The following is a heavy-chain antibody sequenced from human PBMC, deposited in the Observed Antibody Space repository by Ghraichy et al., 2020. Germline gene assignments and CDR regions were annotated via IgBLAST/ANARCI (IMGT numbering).Heavy chain of an antibody. CDR3: AKDFSLRGDCYPYNWFDP. CDR1: GFTFSSYG. J-gene: IGHJ5*02. V-gene: IGHV3-23*01. Sequence: GGSLRLSCAASGFTFSSYGMSWVRQAPGKGLEWVSAISGSGYNTYYADSVKGRFTISRDNSKNTLYLQMNSLRAEDTAIYYCAKDFSLRGDCYPYNWFDPWGQGTLVTVAS. D-gene: IGHD5-24*01. CDR2: ISGSGYNT.